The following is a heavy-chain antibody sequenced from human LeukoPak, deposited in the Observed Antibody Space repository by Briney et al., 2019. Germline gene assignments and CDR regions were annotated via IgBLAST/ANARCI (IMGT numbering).Heavy chain of an antibody. CDR1: GFTFSNAW. V-gene: IGHV3-15*01. J-gene: IGHJ5*02. Sequence: GGSLRLSCAASGFTFSNAWMSWVRQAPGKGLEWVGRIKSKTDGGTTDYAAPVKGRFTISRDDSKNTLYLQMNSLKTEDTAVYYCAKDNGSSWYENWFDPWGQGTLVTISS. D-gene: IGHD6-13*01. CDR2: IKSKTDGGTT. CDR3: AKDNGSSWYENWFDP.